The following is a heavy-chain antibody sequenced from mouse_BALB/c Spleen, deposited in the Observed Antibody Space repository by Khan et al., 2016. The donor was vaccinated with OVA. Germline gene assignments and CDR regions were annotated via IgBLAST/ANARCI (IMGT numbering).Heavy chain of an antibody. CDR3: ARDYWFTY. J-gene: IGHJ3*01. V-gene: IGHV5-6-5*01. CDR1: GFTFSNYA. Sequence: EVELVESGRDLVKPGGSLKLSCAASGFTFSNYAMSWVRQTPEKRLEWVASISSGGTTYYPDSVKGRFTISRDNARNILYLQMNSRRSEDTAMCYCARDYWFTYWGQGTLVTVSA. CDR2: ISSGGTT. D-gene: IGHD1-1*02.